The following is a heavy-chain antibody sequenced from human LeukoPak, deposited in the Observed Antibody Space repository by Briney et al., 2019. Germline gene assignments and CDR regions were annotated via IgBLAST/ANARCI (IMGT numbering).Heavy chain of an antibody. J-gene: IGHJ6*02. CDR1: GFTFNNYA. CDR2: ISGSDDRT. V-gene: IGHV3-23*01. CDR3: GKRELWHGSGEDA. Sequence: PGGSLRLSCAASGFTFNNYAMSWFRQTPGKGLEWVSAISGSDDRTYYAESVKGRFSISRDNSKNTLYLQMHSLRAEDTAVYYCGKRELWHGSGEDAWGQGTTVTVSS. D-gene: IGHD3-10*01.